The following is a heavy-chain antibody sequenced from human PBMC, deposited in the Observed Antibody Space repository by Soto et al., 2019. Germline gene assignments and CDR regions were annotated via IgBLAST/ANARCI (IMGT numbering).Heavy chain of an antibody. Sequence: SETLSLTCTVSGGSISSYYWSWIRQPPGKGLEWIGYIYHSGSTKYNPSLKSRITISVDTSKNQFSLKLSSVTAADTAVYYCATGHSSSWHYFDYWGQGALVTVSS. CDR1: GGSISSYY. CDR2: IYHSGST. J-gene: IGHJ4*02. CDR3: ATGHSSSWHYFDY. D-gene: IGHD6-13*01. V-gene: IGHV4-59*01.